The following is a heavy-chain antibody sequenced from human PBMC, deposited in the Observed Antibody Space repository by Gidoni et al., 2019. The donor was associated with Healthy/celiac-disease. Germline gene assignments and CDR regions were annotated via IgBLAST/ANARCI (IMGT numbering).Heavy chain of an antibody. CDR2: IYYSGST. Sequence: QVQLQESGPGLVKPSPTLSLTCPVSGGSISSGGYYWSWIRQHPGKGLEWIGYIYYSGSTYYNPSLKSRVTISGDTSKNQFSLKLSSGTAADTAVYYGARDRYYPNWFDPWGQGTLVTVSS. V-gene: IGHV4-31*03. CDR3: ARDRYYPNWFDP. J-gene: IGHJ5*02. D-gene: IGHD3-10*01. CDR1: GGSISSGGYY.